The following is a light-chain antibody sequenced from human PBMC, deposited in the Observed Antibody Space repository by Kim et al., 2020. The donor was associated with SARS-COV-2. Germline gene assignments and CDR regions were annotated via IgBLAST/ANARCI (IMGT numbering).Light chain of an antibody. J-gene: IGLJ1*01. CDR1: GLRGYH. Sequence: SSELTQDPAVSVTLGQTVSITCQGDGLRGYHASWYQQRPGQAPRLVIYGGNKRPSGIPDRFSGSSSRTTPSTASLTITGAQAEDEADYVCYSRDISGNNYVFGPGTKVTVL. V-gene: IGLV3-19*01. CDR2: GGN. CDR3: YSRDISGNNYV.